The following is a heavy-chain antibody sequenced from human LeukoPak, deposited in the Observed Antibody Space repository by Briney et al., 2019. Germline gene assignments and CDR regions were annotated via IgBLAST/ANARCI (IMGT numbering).Heavy chain of an antibody. J-gene: IGHJ4*02. D-gene: IGHD6-19*01. CDR3: AREAYSSGWAYFDH. V-gene: IGHV3-48*04. CDR1: GFTFSDYS. Sequence: GGSLRLSCAASGFTFSDYSMNWVRQAPGKGLEWVSYISFSVNTKYYGDSVKGRFTISRDNAKNSLYLHMDSLRAEDTAVYYCAREAYSSGWAYFDHWGQGTLVTVSS. CDR2: ISFSVNTK.